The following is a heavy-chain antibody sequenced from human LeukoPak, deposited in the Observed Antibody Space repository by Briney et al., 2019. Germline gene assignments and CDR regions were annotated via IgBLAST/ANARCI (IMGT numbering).Heavy chain of an antibody. J-gene: IGHJ6*03. D-gene: IGHD3-10*01. V-gene: IGHV1-69*13. Sequence: EASVKVSCKASGGTFSSYAISWVRQAPGQGLGWMGGIIPIFGAANYAQTFQGRVTITADESTSTAYMELSSLRSEDTAVYYCARGAMVRRVIKPYYYYYMDVWGKGTTVTISS. CDR1: GGTFSSYA. CDR3: ARGAMVRRVIKPYYYYYMDV. CDR2: IIPIFGAA.